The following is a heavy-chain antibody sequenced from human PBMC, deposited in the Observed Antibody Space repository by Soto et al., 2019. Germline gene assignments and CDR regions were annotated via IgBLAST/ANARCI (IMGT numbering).Heavy chain of an antibody. CDR3: GRREHSNYYYYDMDV. D-gene: IGHD6-6*01. CDR1: GYTLTELC. J-gene: IGHJ6*03. V-gene: IGHV1-24*01. CDR2: FDPEDGET. Sequence: ASVKVSCKVSGYTLTELCMHWVRQAPGKGLEWMGGFDPEDGETIYAQKFQGRVTMTEDTSTDTAYMELSSLRSEDTAVYYCGRREHSNYYYYDMDVWGKGTTVTVSS.